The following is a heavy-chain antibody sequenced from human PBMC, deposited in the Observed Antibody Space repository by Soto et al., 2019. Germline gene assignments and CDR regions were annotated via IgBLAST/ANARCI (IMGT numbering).Heavy chain of an antibody. V-gene: IGHV4-34*01. Sequence: SETLSLTCAVYGGSFSSYYWSWIRQPPGKGLEWIGVINHSGSTNYDPSLKSRVTISIDTSKNQVSLTLSSVTAADTAVYYCGRGEPGFMEWLLVSEYLDPWGQGTPVTVSS. CDR2: INHSGST. J-gene: IGHJ5*02. CDR1: GGSFSSYY. D-gene: IGHD3-3*01. CDR3: GRGEPGFMEWLLVSEYLDP.